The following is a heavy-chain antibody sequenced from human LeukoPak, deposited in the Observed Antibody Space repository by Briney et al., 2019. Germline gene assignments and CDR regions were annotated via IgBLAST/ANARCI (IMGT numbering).Heavy chain of an antibody. Sequence: TSETLSLTCTVSGGSISTYYWSWIRQPAGKGLEWIGRIHISGSTNYNPSLKSRVTISVDTSKNQFSLKLSSVTAADTAVYYCARRIEDIAVAATGYYCMDVWGKGTTVTVSS. CDR3: ARRIEDIAVAATGYYCMDV. V-gene: IGHV4-4*07. D-gene: IGHD6-19*01. CDR1: GGSISTYY. CDR2: IHISGST. J-gene: IGHJ6*03.